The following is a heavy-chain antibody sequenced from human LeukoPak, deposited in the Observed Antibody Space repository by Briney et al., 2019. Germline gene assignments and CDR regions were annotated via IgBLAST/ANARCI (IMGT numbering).Heavy chain of an antibody. CDR2: IYTSGST. D-gene: IGHD6-19*01. Sequence: SETLSLTCTVSGGSISSGSYYWSWIRQPAGKGLEWIGRIYTSGSTNYNPSLKSRVTISVDTSKNQFSLKLSSVTAADTSVYYCARGLGIAVAGYYFDYWGQGTLVTVSS. CDR3: ARGLGIAVAGYYFDY. CDR1: GGSISSGSYY. V-gene: IGHV4-61*02. J-gene: IGHJ4*02.